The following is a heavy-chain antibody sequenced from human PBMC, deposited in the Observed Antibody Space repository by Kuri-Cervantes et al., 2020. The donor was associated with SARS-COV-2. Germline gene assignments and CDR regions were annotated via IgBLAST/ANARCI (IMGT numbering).Heavy chain of an antibody. J-gene: IGHJ4*02. D-gene: IGHD6-19*01. CDR2: IDWDEDK. Sequence: SGTTLVKPTQTLTLTCTLSGFSRSSSGVRVSWIRQPPGKALEWLARIDWDEDKFYNTSLKTRLTISKDTSRNQVVLTMTNMDPVDTATYYCARARSGFNHFDAWGQGYLVTVSS. CDR1: GFSRSSSGVR. CDR3: ARARSGFNHFDA. V-gene: IGHV2-70*04.